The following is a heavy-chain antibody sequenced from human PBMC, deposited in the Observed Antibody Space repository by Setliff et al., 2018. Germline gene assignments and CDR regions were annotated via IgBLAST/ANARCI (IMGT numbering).Heavy chain of an antibody. CDR3: AKGSSGYLAYSLDY. D-gene: IGHD3-3*01. V-gene: IGHV3-9*03. CDR1: GFTFDDYA. Sequence: GGSLRLSCAASGFTFDDYAMHWVRQAPGKGLEWVSGISWNGGSIHYADSVKGRFTVSRDNAKNFLYLQMNSLRAEDMALYYCAKGSSGYLAYSLDYWGQGTLVTVSS. CDR2: ISWNGGSI. J-gene: IGHJ4*02.